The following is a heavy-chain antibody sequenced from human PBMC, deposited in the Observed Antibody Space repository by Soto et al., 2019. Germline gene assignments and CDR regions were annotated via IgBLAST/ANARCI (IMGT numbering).Heavy chain of an antibody. D-gene: IGHD6-19*01. CDR3: ARSVEGHFDY. CDR2: ITSDTKTI. J-gene: IGHJ4*02. V-gene: IGHV3-48*02. CDR1: GFTFSVYS. Sequence: EVQLVESGGDLVPRGGSLRLSCVASGFTFSVYSMKWVRQAPGKGLEWFSYITSDTKTIKYADSVKGRFTISRDNAKNSVYLQMNSLRDEDTAVYYCARSVEGHFDYWGQAIVVTVSS.